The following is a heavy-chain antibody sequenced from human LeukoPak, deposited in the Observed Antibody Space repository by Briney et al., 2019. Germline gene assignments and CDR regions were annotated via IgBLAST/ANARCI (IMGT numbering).Heavy chain of an antibody. Sequence: GGSLRLSCAASGFTVSSNYMSWVRQAPGKGLEWVSVIYSGGSTYYADSVKGRFTISRDNSKNTLYLQMNSLRAEDTAFYYCARVVYGDSLNYMDVWGKGTTVTVSS. J-gene: IGHJ6*03. CDR3: ARVVYGDSLNYMDV. CDR2: IYSGGST. CDR1: GFTVSSNY. V-gene: IGHV3-66*01. D-gene: IGHD2-21*02.